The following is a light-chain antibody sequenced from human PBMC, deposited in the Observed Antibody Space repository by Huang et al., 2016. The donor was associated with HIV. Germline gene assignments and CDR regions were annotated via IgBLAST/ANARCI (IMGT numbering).Light chain of an antibody. CDR2: DGS. Sequence: EIVMTQSPATLSVSPGERATLSCRASQNISRLAWYQQKSGQAPRLLIYDGSSRATGIPARFSGSGSGTEFTLTVSSLQSEDFALYDCQQYDDWPPWTFGQGTQVDI. CDR3: QQYDDWPPWT. V-gene: IGKV3-15*01. CDR1: QNISR. J-gene: IGKJ1*01.